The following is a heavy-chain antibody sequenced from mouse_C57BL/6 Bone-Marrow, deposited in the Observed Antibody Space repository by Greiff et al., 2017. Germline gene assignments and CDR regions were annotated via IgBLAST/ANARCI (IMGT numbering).Heavy chain of an antibody. Sequence: VQLKQPGAELVKPGASVKMSCKASGYTFTSYWITWVKQRPGQGLEWIGDIYPGSGSTNYNEKFKSKATLTVDTSSSTAYMQLSSLTSEDSAVYYCAREGYYGSSSAWFAYWGQGTLVTVSA. CDR1: GYTFTSYW. D-gene: IGHD1-1*01. CDR2: IYPGSGST. CDR3: AREGYYGSSSAWFAY. V-gene: IGHV1-55*01. J-gene: IGHJ3*01.